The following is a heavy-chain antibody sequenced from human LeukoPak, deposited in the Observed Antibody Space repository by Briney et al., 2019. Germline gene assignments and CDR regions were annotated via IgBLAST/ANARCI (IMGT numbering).Heavy chain of an antibody. J-gene: IGHJ5*02. V-gene: IGHV1-8*01. Sequence: ASVKVSCKTSGYTFTSYDINWVRQAPGQGLEWMGWMNPHSGNTAYAQKFQGRVTMTRNTSISTAYMELSSLRSDDTAVYYCARKDYDFWSGYMFYIWFDPWGQGTLVTVSS. D-gene: IGHD3-3*01. CDR2: MNPHSGNT. CDR3: ARKDYDFWSGYMFYIWFDP. CDR1: GYTFTSYD.